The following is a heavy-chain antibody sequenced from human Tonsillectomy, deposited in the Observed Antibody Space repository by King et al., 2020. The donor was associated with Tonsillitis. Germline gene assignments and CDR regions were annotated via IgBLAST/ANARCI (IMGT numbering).Heavy chain of an antibody. Sequence: QLQESGPGLVKPSETLSLTCTVSGYSISDGYYWGWIRQPPGKALEWIGSVYRDATTQYNPSLKSRVTISVDTSKNQISLRLTSVTAADTAIYFCARDEQQAVPPLAYFDYWGQGLLVTASS. D-gene: IGHD6-13*01. V-gene: IGHV4-38-2*02. CDR3: ARDEQQAVPPLAYFDY. CDR2: VYRDATT. J-gene: IGHJ4*02. CDR1: GYSISDGYY.